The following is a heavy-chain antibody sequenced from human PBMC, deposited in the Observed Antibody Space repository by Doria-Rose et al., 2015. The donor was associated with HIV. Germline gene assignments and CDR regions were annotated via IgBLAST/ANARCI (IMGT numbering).Heavy chain of an antibody. V-gene: IGHV3-9*01. CDR1: GFSFESYA. D-gene: IGHD3-3*01. CDR2: LSWDSGAK. Sequence: VQLVQSGGGLAQPGRSLRISCVGSGFSFESYAMHWVRLAPGTGLEWVARLSWDSGAKGNADSVEGRFTISRDNAKKSVYLEMRSLRPEDTAFYYCAKAPIIGPKYYFYMDVWGKGTSVTVSS. CDR3: AKAPIIGPKYYFYMDV. J-gene: IGHJ6*03.